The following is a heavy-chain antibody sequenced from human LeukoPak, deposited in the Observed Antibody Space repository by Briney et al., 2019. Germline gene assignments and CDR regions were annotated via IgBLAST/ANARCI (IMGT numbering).Heavy chain of an antibody. D-gene: IGHD5-18*01. Sequence: GGSLQISCQASGYSFSNYWIGWVRPMPGKGLEWMGIIYPGDSDTRYSPSFQGQVTISADKSISTAYLQWSSLKASDTAMYYCARFGGVDTAMVAPDYWGQGTLVTVSS. J-gene: IGHJ4*02. CDR2: IYPGDSDT. CDR3: ARFGGVDTAMVAPDY. CDR1: GYSFSNYW. V-gene: IGHV5-51*01.